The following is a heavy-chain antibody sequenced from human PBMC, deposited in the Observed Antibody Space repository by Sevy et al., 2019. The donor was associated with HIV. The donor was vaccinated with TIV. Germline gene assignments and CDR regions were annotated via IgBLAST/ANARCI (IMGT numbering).Heavy chain of an antibody. Sequence: LSLTCAASGFTFSDYYMSWVRQAPGKGLEWVSYISSSGTTIYYADSVKGRFTISRDNAKNSLYLQMNSLRAEDTAVYYCARDHYYDSSGYYLPTSDYWGQGTLGTVSS. CDR2: ISSSGTTI. CDR1: GFTFSDYY. J-gene: IGHJ4*02. CDR3: ARDHYYDSSGYYLPTSDY. V-gene: IGHV3-11*01. D-gene: IGHD3-22*01.